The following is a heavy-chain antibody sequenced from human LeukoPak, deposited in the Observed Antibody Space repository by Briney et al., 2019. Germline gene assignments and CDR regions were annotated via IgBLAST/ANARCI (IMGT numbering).Heavy chain of an antibody. J-gene: IGHJ6*02. Sequence: GGSLRLSCAASGFTVSSNYMSWVRQAPGKGLEWVSVIYNGGSTYYADSVKGRFTISRDNSKNTLYLQMNSLRAEDTAVYYCARATTVISYYYGMDVWGQGTTVTVSS. CDR1: GFTVSSNY. V-gene: IGHV3-53*01. D-gene: IGHD3-10*01. CDR3: ARATTVISYYYGMDV. CDR2: IYNGGST.